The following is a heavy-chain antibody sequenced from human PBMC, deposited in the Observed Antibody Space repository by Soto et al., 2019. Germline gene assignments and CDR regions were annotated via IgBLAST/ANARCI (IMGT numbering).Heavy chain of an antibody. CDR1: GFTFISYE. CDR3: ARAGGSSSYDYYYGMDV. J-gene: IGHJ6*02. V-gene: IGHV3-48*03. D-gene: IGHD2-15*01. Sequence: GGSLRLSCAASGFTFISYEMNWVRQAPGKGLEWVSYISSSGSTIYYADSVKGRFTISRDNAKNSLYLQMNSLRAEDTAVYYCARAGGSSSYDYYYGMDVWGQGTTVTVSS. CDR2: ISSSGSTI.